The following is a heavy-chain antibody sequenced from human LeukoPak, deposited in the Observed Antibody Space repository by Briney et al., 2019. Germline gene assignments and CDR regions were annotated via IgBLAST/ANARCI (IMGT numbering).Heavy chain of an antibody. CDR2: LYIGGNT. V-gene: IGHV3-53*01. Sequence: GGSLRLSCVASGLSVSNNYMNWVRQAPGEGLEWVSALYIGGNTYYVDSVRGRFTISRDNSKNTLYLQMNSLRAEDTAIYYCMAAAGYNYGQCWGQGTLVTVSS. CDR3: MAAAGYNYGQC. D-gene: IGHD5-18*01. CDR1: GLSVSNNY. J-gene: IGHJ4*02.